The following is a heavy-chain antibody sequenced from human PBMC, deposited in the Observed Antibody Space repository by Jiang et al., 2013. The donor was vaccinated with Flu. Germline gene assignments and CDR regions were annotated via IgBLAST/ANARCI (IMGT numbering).Heavy chain of an antibody. D-gene: IGHD2-21*02. CDR1: GGTFSSYT. V-gene: IGHV1-69*04. CDR3: ARALYCGGDCYQYYFDY. CDR2: IIPILGIA. J-gene: IGHJ4*02. Sequence: SGAEVKKPGSSVKVSCKASGGTFSSYTISWVRQAPGQGLEWMGRIIPILGIANYAQKFQGRVTITADKSTSTAYMELSSLRSEDTAVYYCARALYCGGDCYQYYFDYWGQGTLVTVSS.